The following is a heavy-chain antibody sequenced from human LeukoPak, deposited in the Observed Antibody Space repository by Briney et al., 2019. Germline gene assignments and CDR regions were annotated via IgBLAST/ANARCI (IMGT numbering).Heavy chain of an antibody. CDR3: AKPKFSSSWGGFDI. J-gene: IGHJ3*02. CDR1: GFTFTGYA. CDR2: ISGSGVIT. D-gene: IGHD6-13*01. Sequence: GGSLRLSCAASGFTFTGYAMNWVRQAPGKGLAWVSAISGSGVITYYADSMKGRLTISRDNSKNTLYLQMNSLRAEDTAVYYCAKPKFSSSWGGFDIWGQGTMVTVSS. V-gene: IGHV3-23*01.